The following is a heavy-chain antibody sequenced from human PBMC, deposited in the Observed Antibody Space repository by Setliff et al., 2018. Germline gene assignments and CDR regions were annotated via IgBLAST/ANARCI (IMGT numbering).Heavy chain of an antibody. CDR2: IFYSGSS. J-gene: IGHJ4*02. Sequence: PSETLSLTCTVSGVSIRSYYWSRIRQPPGKGLEWIGYIFYSGSSNYNPSLQSRVSISVDTSKNQLSLKLDSLTAADTAVYFCARLPRTVTHFDYWGQGALVTGSS. CDR1: GVSIRSYY. CDR3: ARLPRTVTHFDY. D-gene: IGHD4-17*01. V-gene: IGHV4-59*01.